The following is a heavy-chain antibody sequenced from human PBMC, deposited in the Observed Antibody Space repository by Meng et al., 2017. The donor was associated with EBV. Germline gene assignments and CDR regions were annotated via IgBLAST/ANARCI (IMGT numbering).Heavy chain of an antibody. V-gene: IGHV1-46*01. CDR1: GYTFTSYY. CDR2: INPSGGST. Sequence: QVQLGQSGGEVQKPGASVKVSWKASGYTFTSYYMHWVRQAPGQGLEWMGIINPSGGSTSYAQKFQGRVTMTRDTSTSTVYMELSSLRSEDTAVYYCARDPAGAVAGTHFDYWGQGTLVTVSS. D-gene: IGHD6-19*01. J-gene: IGHJ4*02. CDR3: ARDPAGAVAGTHFDY.